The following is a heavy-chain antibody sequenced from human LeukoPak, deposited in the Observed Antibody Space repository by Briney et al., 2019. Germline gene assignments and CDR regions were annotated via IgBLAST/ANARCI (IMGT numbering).Heavy chain of an antibody. V-gene: IGHV3-21*01. J-gene: IGHJ3*02. CDR2: ITSSSTYI. CDR1: GFTFSSYG. Sequence: PGGSLRLSCAASGFTFSSYGMHWVRQAPGKGLEWVSLITSSSTYIYYADSVKGRFTISRDNAKNSLYLQMNSLRAEDTAVYYCARVRAVGAPLDAFDIWGQGTMVTVSS. CDR3: ARVRAVGAPLDAFDI. D-gene: IGHD1-26*01.